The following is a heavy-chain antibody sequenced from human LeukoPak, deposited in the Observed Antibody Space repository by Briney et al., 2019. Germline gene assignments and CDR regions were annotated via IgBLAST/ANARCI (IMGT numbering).Heavy chain of an antibody. V-gene: IGHV3-53*01. CDR3: TGDVYQH. CDR1: ALTLNSKY. CDR2: IYSGGST. D-gene: IGHD1-14*01. Sequence: GGSLRLSCAASALTLNSKYMSWVRQAPGKGLEWVSIIYSGGSTNYADSVKGRFTISRDNSKNTVYLQINSLRAEDTAVYYCTGDVYQHWGQGTLVTVSS. J-gene: IGHJ1*01.